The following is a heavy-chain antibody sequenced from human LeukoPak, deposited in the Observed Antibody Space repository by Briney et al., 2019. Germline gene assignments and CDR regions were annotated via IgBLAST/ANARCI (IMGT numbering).Heavy chain of an antibody. V-gene: IGHV4-34*01. CDR1: VTFSNAW. Sequence: PGGSLRLSCAASVTFSNAWMDWIRQPPGKGLEWIGEINHSGSTNYNPSLKSRVTISVDTSKNQFSLKLSSVTAADTAVYYCARPCGGDRSPGAFDIWGQGTMVTVSS. CDR2: INHSGST. D-gene: IGHD2-21*02. J-gene: IGHJ3*02. CDR3: ARPCGGDRSPGAFDI.